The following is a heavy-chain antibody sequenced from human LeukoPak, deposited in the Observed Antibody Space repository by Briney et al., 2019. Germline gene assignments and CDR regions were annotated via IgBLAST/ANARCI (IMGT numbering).Heavy chain of an antibody. V-gene: IGHV3-21*01. CDR1: GFSFNSYA. J-gene: IGHJ3*02. CDR3: ARGSYSSSWADAFDI. CDR2: ISSSST. Sequence: GGSLRLSCAASGFSFNSYAMSWVRQAPGKGLEWVSSISSSSTYVDSVKGRFTISRDNAKNSLYLQMNSLRAEDTAVYYCARGSYSSSWADAFDIWGQGTMVTVS. D-gene: IGHD6-13*01.